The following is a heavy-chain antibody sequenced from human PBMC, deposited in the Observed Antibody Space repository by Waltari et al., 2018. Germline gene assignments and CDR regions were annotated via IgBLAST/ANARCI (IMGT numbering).Heavy chain of an antibody. Sequence: QVQLQESGPGLVKPSETLSLTCAVSGYSISSGYYWGWIRQPPGQGLEWIGSIYHSGSTYYNPSLKSRVTISVDTSKNQFSLKLSSVTAADTAVYYCARHLRDYLMSWGQGTLVTVSS. CDR2: IYHSGST. D-gene: IGHD4-17*01. CDR3: ARHLRDYLMS. V-gene: IGHV4-38-2*01. J-gene: IGHJ5*02. CDR1: GYSISSGYY.